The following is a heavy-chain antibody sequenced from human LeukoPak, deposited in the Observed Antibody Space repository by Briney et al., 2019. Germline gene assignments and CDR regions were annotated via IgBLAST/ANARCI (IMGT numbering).Heavy chain of an antibody. CDR1: GFTFSSYW. CDR2: MNEYGSDI. CDR3: ARPRGCSSNRCNNFDY. Sequence: GGSLRLSCGASGFTFSSYWTSWVRQAPGKGLEWLAKMNEYGSDIFYVDSVKGRFTISRDNAKNSLYLQMDSLRAEDTAVYYCARPRGCSSNRCNNFDYWGQGALVTVSS. J-gene: IGHJ4*02. V-gene: IGHV3-7*01. D-gene: IGHD2-2*01.